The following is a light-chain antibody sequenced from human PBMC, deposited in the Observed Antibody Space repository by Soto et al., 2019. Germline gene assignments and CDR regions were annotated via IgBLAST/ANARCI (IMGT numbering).Light chain of an antibody. J-gene: IGLJ1*01. CDR2: SNN. CDR3: AAWDDSLNVYV. CDR1: SSNIGSNT. V-gene: IGLV1-44*01. Sequence: QSVLTQPPSASGTPGQRVTISCSGSSSNIGSNTVNWYQQLPGTAPKLLIYSNNQRPSGVPDRFSGSKSGTLASLAISGLQSEDEDDYYCAAWDDSLNVYVFGTGTKLTVL.